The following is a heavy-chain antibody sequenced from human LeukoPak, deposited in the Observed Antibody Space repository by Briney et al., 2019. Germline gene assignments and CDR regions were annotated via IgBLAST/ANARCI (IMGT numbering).Heavy chain of an antibody. D-gene: IGHD2-2*01. Sequence: KPSETLSLTCTVSGYSISSGYYWGWIRQPPGKGLEWIGSIYHSGSTYYNPSLKSRVTISVDTSKNQFSLKLSSVTAADTAVYYCARPRRPAAMRSDAFDIWGQGTMVTVSS. CDR3: ARPRRPAAMRSDAFDI. CDR1: GYSISSGYY. V-gene: IGHV4-38-2*02. J-gene: IGHJ3*02. CDR2: IYHSGST.